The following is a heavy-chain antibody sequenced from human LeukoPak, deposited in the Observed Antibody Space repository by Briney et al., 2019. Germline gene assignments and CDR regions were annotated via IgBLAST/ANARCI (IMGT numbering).Heavy chain of an antibody. J-gene: IGHJ4*02. CDR1: GFTFSSYA. CDR3: AKDQGVMIRGDHVF. CDR2: ISGSGGST. D-gene: IGHD3-10*01. Sequence: GGSLRLSCAASGFTFSSYAMNWVRQAPGRGLEWVSAISGSGGSTYYADSVKGRFTISRDNSKNTLYLQMSSLRAEDTAVYYCAKDQGVMIRGDHVFWGQGTLVTVSS. V-gene: IGHV3-23*01.